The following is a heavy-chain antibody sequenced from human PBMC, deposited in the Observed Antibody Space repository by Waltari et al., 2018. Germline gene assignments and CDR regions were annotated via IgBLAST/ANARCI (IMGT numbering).Heavy chain of an antibody. CDR3: SRSPAGYSRSDY. CDR1: GFAFSSYW. V-gene: IGHV3-74*01. CDR2: IDNAGSGT. Sequence: EVRLEESGGGLVQPGGSLRLSCAASGFAFSSYWMHWVRQAPGKGRVRGSLIDNAGSGTTYADSVMGRFTISRDNAKNTVYLEMNSLRAEDTAVYYCSRSPAGYSRSDYWGQGTLVTVSS. D-gene: IGHD5-18*01. J-gene: IGHJ4*02.